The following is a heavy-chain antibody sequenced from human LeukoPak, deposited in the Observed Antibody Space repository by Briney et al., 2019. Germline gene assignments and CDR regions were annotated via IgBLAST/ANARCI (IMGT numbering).Heavy chain of an antibody. CDR3: ITPLPYSAQ. D-gene: IGHD2-21*01. Sequence: GGSLRLSCAASGFTFSNAWMNWVRQAPGKGLEWVGRTKPKTDGETTEYAAPVKDRFSISRDDSKSMMYLQMNSLKTEDTAVYYCITPLPYSAQGGQGTLVTVSS. V-gene: IGHV3-15*07. CDR1: GFTFSNAW. CDR2: TKPKTDGETT. J-gene: IGHJ4*02.